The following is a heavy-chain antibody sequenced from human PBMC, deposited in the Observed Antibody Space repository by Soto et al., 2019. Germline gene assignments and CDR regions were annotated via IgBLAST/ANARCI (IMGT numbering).Heavy chain of an antibody. Sequence: GGSLRLSCAASGFTFSSYGMHWVRQAPGKGLEWVAVIWYDGSKKYYADSVKGRFTISRDNSKNTQYLKMNSLRAEDTAVYYCARDLLPGIMTASNHYYSYYGMDVWGQGTTVTVSS. CDR2: IWYDGSKK. CDR1: GFTFSSYG. V-gene: IGHV3-33*01. J-gene: IGHJ6*02. CDR3: ARDLLPGIMTASNHYYSYYGMDV. D-gene: IGHD3-16*01.